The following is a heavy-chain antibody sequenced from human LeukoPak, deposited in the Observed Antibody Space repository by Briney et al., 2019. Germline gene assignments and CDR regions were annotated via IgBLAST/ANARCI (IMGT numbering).Heavy chain of an antibody. CDR3: ATPLDYYDSSGYHQGGD. CDR2: IKEDGSKK. CDR1: GFTFSSHW. V-gene: IGHV3-7*03. Sequence: GGSLRLSCAASGFTFSSHWMTWVRQAPGKGLEWVANIKEDGSKKNYVDSVKGRFTISRDNAKNSLYLQMNSLRAEDTAVYHCATPLDYYDSSGYHQGGDWGQGTLVTVSS. J-gene: IGHJ4*02. D-gene: IGHD3-22*01.